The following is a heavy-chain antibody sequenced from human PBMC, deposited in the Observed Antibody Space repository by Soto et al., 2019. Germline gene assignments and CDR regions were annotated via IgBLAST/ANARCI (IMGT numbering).Heavy chain of an antibody. D-gene: IGHD2-21*02. Sequence: QVQLVQSGAEEKKPGASVKVSCKASGYTFTSYAMHWVRQAPGQRLEWMGWINAGNGNTKYSQKFQGRVTITRDTSASTAYMXLSSLRSEDTAVYYCARAWVVVTAPDYWGQGTLVTVSS. CDR1: GYTFTSYA. CDR2: INAGNGNT. CDR3: ARAWVVVTAPDY. V-gene: IGHV1-3*05. J-gene: IGHJ4*02.